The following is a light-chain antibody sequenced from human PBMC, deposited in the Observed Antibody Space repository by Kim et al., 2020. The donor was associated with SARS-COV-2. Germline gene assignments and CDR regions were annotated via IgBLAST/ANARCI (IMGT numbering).Light chain of an antibody. CDR1: QGISSW. CDR2: TAS. V-gene: IGKV1D-12*01. CDR3: QQVTSFPST. J-gene: IGKJ5*01. Sequence: ASVGDRVTITCRASQGISSWLAWYQQKPGKAPKLLIHTASSLQSGVPSRFSGSGSGTVFTLTISSLQPEDFATYYCQQVTSFPSTFGQGTRLEIK.